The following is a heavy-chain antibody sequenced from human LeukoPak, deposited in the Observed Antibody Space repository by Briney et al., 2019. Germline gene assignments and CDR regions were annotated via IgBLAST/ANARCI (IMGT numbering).Heavy chain of an antibody. D-gene: IGHD2-2*01. V-gene: IGHV1-2*02. CDR1: GYTFTGYY. CDR3: ARDGTSTDDY. Sequence: GASVKVSCKASGYTFTGYYMHWVRQAPGQGLEWMGWINPNSGGTNYAQKFQGRFTVTTDSSTSTAYMELRNLRFDDTAVYYCARDGTSTDDYWGQGTLVTVSS. J-gene: IGHJ4*02. CDR2: INPNSGGT.